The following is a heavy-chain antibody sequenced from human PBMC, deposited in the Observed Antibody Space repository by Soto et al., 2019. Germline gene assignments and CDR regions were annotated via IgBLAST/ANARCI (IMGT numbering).Heavy chain of an antibody. CDR2: IYYSGST. V-gene: IGHV4-30-4*01. D-gene: IGHD1-26*01. J-gene: IGHJ3*02. Sequence: PSETLSLTCTVSGGSISSGDYYWSWIRQPPGKGLEWIGYIYYSGSTYYNPSLKSRVTISVDTSKNQFSLKLSSVTAADTAVYYCARERPQWDDAFDIWGQGTMVTVSS. CDR1: GGSISSGDYY. CDR3: ARERPQWDDAFDI.